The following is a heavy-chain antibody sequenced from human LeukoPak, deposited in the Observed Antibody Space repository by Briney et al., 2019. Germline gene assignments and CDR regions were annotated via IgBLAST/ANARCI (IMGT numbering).Heavy chain of an antibody. Sequence: GGSLRPSCAASGFTFSSYSMNWVRQAPGKGLEWVSSISSSSSYIYYADSVKGRFTISRDNAKNSLYLQMNSLRAEDTAVYYCARASEDYYDSSGYGNFDYWGQGTLVTVSS. CDR2: ISSSSSYI. CDR3: ARASEDYYDSSGYGNFDY. J-gene: IGHJ4*02. V-gene: IGHV3-21*01. CDR1: GFTFSSYS. D-gene: IGHD3-22*01.